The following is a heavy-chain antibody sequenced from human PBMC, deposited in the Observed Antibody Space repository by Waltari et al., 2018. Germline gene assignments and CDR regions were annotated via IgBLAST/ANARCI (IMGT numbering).Heavy chain of an antibody. CDR3: TRPRGGDFQGDAFDI. V-gene: IGHV3-33*01. CDR1: GFTFSSYG. CDR2: IWYDGSNK. D-gene: IGHD2-21*01. Sequence: QVQLVESGGGVVQPGRSLRLSCAASGFTFSSYGMHWVRQAPGKGLEWVAVIWYDGSNKYYADSVKGRFTISRDNSKNTLYLQMNSLRAEDTAVYYCTRPRGGDFQGDAFDIWGQGTMVTVSS. J-gene: IGHJ3*02.